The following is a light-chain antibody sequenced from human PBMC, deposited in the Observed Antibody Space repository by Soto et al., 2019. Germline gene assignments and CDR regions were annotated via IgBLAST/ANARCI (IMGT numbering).Light chain of an antibody. J-gene: IGLJ3*02. V-gene: IGLV4-69*01. Sequence: QSVLTQSPSASASLGASVKVTSTLSSGHSSYAIAWHQQPPEKGPRYLTKLNSDGSHSKGDGIPDRFSGSSSGAERYLTISSLQSEDEAGYYCQTWGTGTWVFGGGTKLTVL. CDR1: SGHSSYA. CDR2: LNSDGSH. CDR3: QTWGTGTWV.